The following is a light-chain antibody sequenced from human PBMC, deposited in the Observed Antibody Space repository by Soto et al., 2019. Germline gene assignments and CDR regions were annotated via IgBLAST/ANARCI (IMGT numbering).Light chain of an antibody. J-gene: IGKJ5*01. CDR2: DAS. CDR3: QQYNSYPIT. Sequence: DIQMTQSPSTLSASVGDRVTITGLASQSISSWLAWYQQKPGKAPKLLIYDASSLESGVPSRFSGSGSGTEFTLTISSLQPDDFATYYCQQYNSYPITFGQGTRLEIK. V-gene: IGKV1-5*01. CDR1: QSISSW.